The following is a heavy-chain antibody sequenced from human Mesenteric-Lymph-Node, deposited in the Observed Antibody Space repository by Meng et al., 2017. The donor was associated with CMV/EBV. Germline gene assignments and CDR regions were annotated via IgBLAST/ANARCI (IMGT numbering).Heavy chain of an antibody. D-gene: IGHD4-11*01. Sequence: GGSLRLSCAASGFTFSASAIHWVRQAPGKGLEWVAVISFDGYTKKYADSVAGLFAISRDNSKNTVFLQMNSLRAEDTATYYCAKFDYNLYYFDYWGQGTLVTVSS. CDR2: ISFDGYTK. J-gene: IGHJ4*02. V-gene: IGHV3-30*09. CDR3: AKFDYNLYYFDY. CDR1: GFTFSASA.